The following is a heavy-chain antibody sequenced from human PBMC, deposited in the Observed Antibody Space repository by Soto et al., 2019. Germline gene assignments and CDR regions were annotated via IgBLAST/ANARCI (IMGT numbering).Heavy chain of an antibody. D-gene: IGHD6-19*01. V-gene: IGHV3-30-3*01. CDR1: GLTFSSYA. Sequence: QVQLVESGGGVVQPGRSLRLSCAASGLTFSSYAMHWVRQAPGKGLEWVAVISYDGSNKYYADSVKGRFTISRDNSKNTLYLQRNSLRAEDTAVYYCARDTAVAGIDYWGQGTLVTVSS. CDR2: ISYDGSNK. CDR3: ARDTAVAGIDY. J-gene: IGHJ4*02.